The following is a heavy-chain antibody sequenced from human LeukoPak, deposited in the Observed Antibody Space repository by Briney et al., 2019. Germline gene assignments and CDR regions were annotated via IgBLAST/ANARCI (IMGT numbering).Heavy chain of an antibody. J-gene: IGHJ4*02. CDR3: ARSYDGDHFDY. CDR1: GYTFTSYY. CDR2: INPSGTNT. D-gene: IGHD5-12*01. Sequence: ASVKVSCKASGYTFTSYYMHWVRQAPGQGLEWMGLINPSGTNTNYAQKFRGRVTMTRDTSISTAYMELSRLRSDDTAVYYCARSYDGDHFDYWGQGTLVTVSS. V-gene: IGHV1-46*01.